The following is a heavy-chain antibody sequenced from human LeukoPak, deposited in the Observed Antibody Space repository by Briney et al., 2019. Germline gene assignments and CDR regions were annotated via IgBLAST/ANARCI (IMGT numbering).Heavy chain of an antibody. CDR2: IYPGDSDT. D-gene: IGHD3-9*01. J-gene: IGHJ4*02. CDR3: ARGSYDILTGYPGEFGY. CDR1: GYSFIDCW. Sequence: GESLKISCKASGYSFIDCWIGWLRQMPGKGLECMGSIYPGDSDTRYSPSFQGQVTISADKSISTAYLQWSSLKASDTAMYYCARGSYDILTGYPGEFGYWGQGTLVTVSS. V-gene: IGHV5-51*01.